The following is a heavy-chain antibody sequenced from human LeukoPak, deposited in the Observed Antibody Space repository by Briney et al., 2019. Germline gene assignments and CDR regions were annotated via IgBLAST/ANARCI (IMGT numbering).Heavy chain of an antibody. D-gene: IGHD2-21*02. CDR3: ARGTAMEIYFYGMDV. V-gene: IGHV3-7*03. CDR2: IKQDGGEK. J-gene: IGHJ6*02. CDR1: GFTFSRYW. Sequence: PGGSLRLSCVASGFTFSRYWMTWVRQAPGKGLEWVAYIKQDGGEKTYVDSVKGRFTISRDNAKNAVYLQMNSLRVADTAVYYCARGTAMEIYFYGMDVWGQGTTVTVSS.